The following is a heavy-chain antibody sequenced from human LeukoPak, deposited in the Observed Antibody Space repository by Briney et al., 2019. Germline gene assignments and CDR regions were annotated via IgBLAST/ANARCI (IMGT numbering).Heavy chain of an antibody. D-gene: IGHD6-19*01. CDR2: ISGSGGST. CDR1: GFTFSSYA. Sequence: GGSLRLSCAASGFTFSSYAMSWVRQAPGKGLEWVSAISGSGGSTYYEDSVKGRFTISRDNSKNTLYLQMNSLRAEDTAVYYCAKDPRGAVAGFDYWGQGTLVTVSS. J-gene: IGHJ4*02. CDR3: AKDPRGAVAGFDY. V-gene: IGHV3-23*01.